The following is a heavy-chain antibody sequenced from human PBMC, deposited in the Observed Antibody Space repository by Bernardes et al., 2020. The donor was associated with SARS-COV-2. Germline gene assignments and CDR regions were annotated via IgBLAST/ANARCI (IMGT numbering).Heavy chain of an antibody. CDR1: GGTFSSYA. CDR3: ATMHSVLRFLEWLPAQIDY. D-gene: IGHD3-3*01. V-gene: IGHV1-69*04. Sequence: KVSCKASGGTFSSYAISWVRQAPGQGLEWMGRIIPILGIANYAQKFQGRVTITADKSTSTAYMELSSLRSEDTAVYYCATMHSVLRFLEWLPAQIDYWGQGTLVTVSS. CDR2: IIPILGIA. J-gene: IGHJ4*02.